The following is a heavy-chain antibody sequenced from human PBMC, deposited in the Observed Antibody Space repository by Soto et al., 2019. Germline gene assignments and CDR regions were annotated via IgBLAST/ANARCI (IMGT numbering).Heavy chain of an antibody. J-gene: IGHJ5*02. Sequence: LSLTCTVSGGSVSSGSYYWSWIRQPPGKGLEWIGYIYYSGSTNYNPSLKSRVTISVDTSKNQFSLKLSSVTAADTAVYYCSRDRPLSGWSFDPWAQGTLVTSPQ. CDR3: SRDRPLSGWSFDP. CDR2: IYYSGST. V-gene: IGHV4-61*01. CDR1: GGSVSSGSYY.